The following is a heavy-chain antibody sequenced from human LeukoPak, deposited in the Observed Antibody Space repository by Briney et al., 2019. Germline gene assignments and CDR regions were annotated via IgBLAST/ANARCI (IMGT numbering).Heavy chain of an antibody. CDR2: ISSSSSYI. Sequence: GGSLRLSCAASGFTFSSYSMNWVRQAPGKGLEWVSSISSSSSYIYYADSVKGRFTISRDNAKNALYLQMNSLRAEYTAVYYFAGDDYSSGYGVGCWFDPLGQGTLVTVSS. V-gene: IGHV3-21*01. D-gene: IGHD3-22*01. J-gene: IGHJ5*02. CDR1: GFTFSSYS. CDR3: AGDDYSSGYGVGCWFDP.